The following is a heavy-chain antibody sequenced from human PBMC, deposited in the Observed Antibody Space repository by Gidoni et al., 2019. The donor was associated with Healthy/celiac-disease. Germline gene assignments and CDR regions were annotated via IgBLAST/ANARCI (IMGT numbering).Heavy chain of an antibody. Sequence: EVQLVESGGGLVKPAGYRRLFCAASGFTFSSYSMNWVRQAPGKGLECVSSSSSSSSYIYYADSVKGRFTISRDNAKNSLYLQMNSLRAEDTAVYYCARDFSVYYYDSSGYSDSDYWGQGTLVTVSS. CDR2: SSSSSSYI. CDR1: GFTFSSYS. V-gene: IGHV3-21*01. J-gene: IGHJ4*02. D-gene: IGHD3-22*01. CDR3: ARDFSVYYYDSSGYSDSDY.